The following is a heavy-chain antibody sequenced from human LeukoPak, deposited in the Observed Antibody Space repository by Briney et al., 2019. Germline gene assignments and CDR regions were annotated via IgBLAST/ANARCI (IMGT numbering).Heavy chain of an antibody. CDR2: ISNSGGFT. Sequence: GGSLRLSCAASGFTFSIYAMSWVRQAPGKGLEWVSAISNSGGFTYYADSVKGRFTISSDNSKNTLYLQMISLRAEDTAIYYCARHYIAAAGIGYFDLWGRGTLVTVSS. J-gene: IGHJ2*01. V-gene: IGHV3-23*01. CDR1: GFTFSIYA. D-gene: IGHD6-13*01. CDR3: ARHYIAAAGIGYFDL.